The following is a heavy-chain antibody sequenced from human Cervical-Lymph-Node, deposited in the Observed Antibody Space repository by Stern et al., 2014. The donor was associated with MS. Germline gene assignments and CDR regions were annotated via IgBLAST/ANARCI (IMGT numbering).Heavy chain of an antibody. V-gene: IGHV1-2*06. CDR1: RFTFTAYY. CDR3: ARQGLSGTFDI. Sequence: QVQLVPSGAEVKKPGASVMVSCKASRFTFTAYYMHWVRQAPGQGLEWMGRINCNTGGKDYDQNFQGRVTMTRDTSNTTAYMELSGLTLDDTAVYYCARQGLSGTFDIWGQGTMVTVSS. CDR2: INCNTGGK. J-gene: IGHJ3*02. D-gene: IGHD2/OR15-2a*01.